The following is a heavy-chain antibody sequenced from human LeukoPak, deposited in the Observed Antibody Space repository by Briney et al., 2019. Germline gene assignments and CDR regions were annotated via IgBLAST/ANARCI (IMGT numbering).Heavy chain of an antibody. CDR3: ARATYYTNFYGSGPRWMDV. CDR2: ISSSGSTI. V-gene: IGHV3-48*03. J-gene: IGHJ6*04. CDR1: GFTFSSYE. D-gene: IGHD3-10*01. Sequence: PGGSLRLSCAASGFTFSSYEMNWVRQAPGKGLERVSYISSSGSTIYYADSVKGRFTISRDNAKNSLYLQMNSLRAEDTAVYYCARATYYTNFYGSGPRWMDVWGKGTTVTISS.